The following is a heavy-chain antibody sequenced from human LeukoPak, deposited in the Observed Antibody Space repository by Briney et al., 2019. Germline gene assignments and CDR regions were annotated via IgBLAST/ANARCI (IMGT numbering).Heavy chain of an antibody. CDR2: IKKDGSDK. J-gene: IGHJ4*02. D-gene: IGHD2-8*01. V-gene: IGHV3-7*01. CDR3: ATDPAGVGSESY. Sequence: GGSLRLSCVVSGFTFSNYWMSWVRQAPGKGLEWVANIKKDGSDKYYVDSVKGRFTISRDNTKSSPFLQMNSLRAEDTAVYYCATDPAGVGSESYWGQGTLVTVSS. CDR1: GFTFSNYW.